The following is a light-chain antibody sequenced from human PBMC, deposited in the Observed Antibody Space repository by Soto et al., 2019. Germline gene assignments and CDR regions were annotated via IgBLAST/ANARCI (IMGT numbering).Light chain of an antibody. CDR2: TAS. CDR3: QQAKNFPWT. J-gene: IGKJ1*01. Sequence: DLQMTQSPSSVSASVGDRVTITCRASQDISSSLAWYQQKPGKAPNVLIYTASSLQSGVPSRFSGSGSGTDFTLTISSLQAEDVATYYCQQAKNFPWTFGQGTKVEI. CDR1: QDISSS. V-gene: IGKV1-12*01.